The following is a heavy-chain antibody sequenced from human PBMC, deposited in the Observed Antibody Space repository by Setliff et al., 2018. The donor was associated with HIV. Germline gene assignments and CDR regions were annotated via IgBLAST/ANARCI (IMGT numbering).Heavy chain of an antibody. V-gene: IGHV7-4-1*02. Sequence: VASVKVSFKASGGTFSSYAMNWVRQAPGQGLEWMGWINTNTGNPTYAQGFTGRFVFSLDTSVSTAYLQISSLKAEDTAVYYCARGGYDILTGLYYGMDVWGQGTTVTVSS. J-gene: IGHJ6*02. CDR1: GGTFSSYA. D-gene: IGHD3-9*01. CDR3: ARGGYDILTGLYYGMDV. CDR2: INTNTGNP.